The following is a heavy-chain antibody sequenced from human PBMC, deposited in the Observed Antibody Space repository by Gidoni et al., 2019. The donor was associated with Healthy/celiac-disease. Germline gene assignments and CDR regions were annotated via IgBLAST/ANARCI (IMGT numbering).Heavy chain of an antibody. CDR1: GGSISSSSYY. V-gene: IGHV4-39*01. CDR2: IYYSGST. Sequence: QLQLQESGPGLGKPSGTLSLTCTVAGGSISSSSYYWGWIRQPPGKGLEWIGRIYYSGSTYYNPSLKSRVTISVDTSKNQFSLKLSSVTAADTAVYYCAKLWFGELFVVYWGQGTLVTVSS. CDR3: AKLWFGELFVVY. J-gene: IGHJ4*02. D-gene: IGHD3-10*01.